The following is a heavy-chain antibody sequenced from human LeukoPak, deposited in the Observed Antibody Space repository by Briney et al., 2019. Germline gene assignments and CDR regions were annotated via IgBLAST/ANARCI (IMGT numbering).Heavy chain of an antibody. J-gene: IGHJ4*02. D-gene: IGHD1-26*01. CDR1: GYSFTTYW. CDR3: ARRSGNYYGVDY. CDR2: IYPDDSDT. Sequence: GESLKISCKGSGYSFTTYWIAWVRQMPGKGLEWMGIIYPDDSDTTYNPSFQGQVTISADKSISTAYLQWSSLKASDTAMYYCARRSGNYYGVDYWGQGTLVTVSS. V-gene: IGHV5-51*01.